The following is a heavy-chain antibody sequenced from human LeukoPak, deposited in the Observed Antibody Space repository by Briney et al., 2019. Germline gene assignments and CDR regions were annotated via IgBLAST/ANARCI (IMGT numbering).Heavy chain of an antibody. J-gene: IGHJ3*02. CDR1: GGTFSSYA. CDR3: ARVGPHSYDSSGYDLAFDI. D-gene: IGHD3-22*01. V-gene: IGHV1-69*01. CDR2: IIPIFGTA. Sequence: SVKVSCKASGGTFSSYAISWVRQAPGQGLEWMGGIIPIFGTANYAQKFQGRVTITADESTSTAYMELSSLRSEDTAVYYCARVGPHSYDSSGYDLAFDIWGQGTLLTVSS.